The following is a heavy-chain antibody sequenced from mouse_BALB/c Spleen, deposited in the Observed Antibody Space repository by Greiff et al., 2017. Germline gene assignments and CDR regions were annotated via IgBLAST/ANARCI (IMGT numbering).Heavy chain of an antibody. CDR3: ARSWDVGAY. V-gene: IGHV1-80*01. D-gene: IGHD4-1*01. CDR1: GYAFSSYW. CDR2: IYPGDGDT. Sequence: QVQLQQSGAELVRPGSSVKISCTASGYAFSSYWMNWVKQRPGQGLEWIGQIYPGDGDTNYNGKFKGKATLTADKSSSTAYMQLSSLTSEDSAVYFCARSWDVGAYWGQGTLVTVSA. J-gene: IGHJ3*01.